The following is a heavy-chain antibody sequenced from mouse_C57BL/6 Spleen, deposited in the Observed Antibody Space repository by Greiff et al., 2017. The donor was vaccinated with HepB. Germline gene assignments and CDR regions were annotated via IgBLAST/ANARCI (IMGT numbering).Heavy chain of an antibody. CDR2: IYPGSGST. CDR1: GYTFTSYW. J-gene: IGHJ4*01. D-gene: IGHD1-1*01. V-gene: IGHV1-55*01. CDR3: ARLGYTVVEDYYAMDY. Sequence: QVQLKESGAELVKPGASVKMSCKASGYTFTSYWITWVKQRPGQGLEWIGDIYPGSGSTNYNEKFKSKATLTVDTSSSTAYMQLSSLTSEDSAVYYCARLGYTVVEDYYAMDYWGQGTSVTVSS.